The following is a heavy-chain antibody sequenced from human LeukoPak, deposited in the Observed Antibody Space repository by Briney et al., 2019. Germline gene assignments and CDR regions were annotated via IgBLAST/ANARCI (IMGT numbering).Heavy chain of an antibody. D-gene: IGHD3-10*01. J-gene: IGHJ6*02. CDR2: IYYSGST. Sequence: SETLSLTCTVSGGSISSSSYYWGWIRQPPGKGLEWIGSIYYSGSTYYNPSLKSRVTISVDRSKNQFSLKLSSVTAADTAVYYCAREGSMESGMDVWGQGTTVTVSS. CDR1: GGSISSSSYY. V-gene: IGHV4-39*07. CDR3: AREGSMESGMDV.